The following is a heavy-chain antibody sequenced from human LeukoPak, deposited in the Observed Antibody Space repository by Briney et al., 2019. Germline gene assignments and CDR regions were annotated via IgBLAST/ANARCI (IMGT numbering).Heavy chain of an antibody. D-gene: IGHD6-13*01. J-gene: IGHJ5*02. CDR3: AARSDSSSWYRLDP. CDR2: IHYSGGIT. V-gene: IGHV4-59*01. Sequence: PSETLSLTCTVSGGSISSYYWSWIRQPPGKGLEWIGYIHYSGGITYYNPSLKSRVTISVDTSKNQFSLKLSSVTAADTAVYYCAARSDSSSWYRLDPWGQGTLVTVSS. CDR1: GGSISSYY.